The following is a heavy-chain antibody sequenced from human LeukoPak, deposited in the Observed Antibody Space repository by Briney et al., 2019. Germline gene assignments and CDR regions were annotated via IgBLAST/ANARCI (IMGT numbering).Heavy chain of an antibody. CDR1: GFTFSSYW. J-gene: IGHJ3*02. Sequence: GGSLRLSCVASGFTFSSYWMTWVRQAPGKGLEWVANINEDGSERNYVDSVKGRFTISRDNAKKSVYLQMNSLRAEDTAVYYCAREGITMIVVPHAFDIWGQGTMVTVSS. CDR2: INEDGSER. D-gene: IGHD3-22*01. CDR3: AREGITMIVVPHAFDI. V-gene: IGHV3-7*01.